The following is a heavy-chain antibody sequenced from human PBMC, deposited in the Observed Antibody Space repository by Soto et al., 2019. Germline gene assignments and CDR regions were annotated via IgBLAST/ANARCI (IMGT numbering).Heavy chain of an antibody. CDR2: ISYDGSNK. V-gene: IGHV3-30*18. CDR1: GFTFRSYV. CDR3: AKDLSREVATTTKMYYHYGMDV. D-gene: IGHD5-12*01. J-gene: IGHJ6*02. Sequence: QVQLVESGGGVVQPGGSLRLSCAASGFTFRSYVMHWVRQAPGKGLEWVAIISYDGSNKYYVNSVKGRFTISRDNSNNTLYLQMNSLRAEDTAIYYCAKDLSREVATTTKMYYHYGMDVWGQGTTVTVSS.